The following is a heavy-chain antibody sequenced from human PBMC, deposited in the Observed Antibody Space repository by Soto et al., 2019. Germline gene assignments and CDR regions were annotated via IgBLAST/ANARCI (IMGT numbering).Heavy chain of an antibody. Sequence: GGSLRLSCAASGFTVSSNYMSWVRQAPGKGLEWVSVIYSGGSTYYTESVKGRFTISRDNSKNTLYLQMNSLRAEDTAVYYCARDADGDNTGWDYYYMDVWGKGTTVTVSS. V-gene: IGHV3-66*01. CDR3: ARDADGDNTGWDYYYMDV. CDR2: IYSGGST. D-gene: IGHD4-17*01. CDR1: GFTVSSNY. J-gene: IGHJ6*03.